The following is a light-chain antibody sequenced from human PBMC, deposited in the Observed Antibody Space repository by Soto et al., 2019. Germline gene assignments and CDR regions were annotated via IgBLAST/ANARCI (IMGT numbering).Light chain of an antibody. CDR2: AAS. J-gene: IGKJ4*01. Sequence: DIQMTQSPSSLSASVGDSVTITCRASQAISNYLAWYQQKPGKVPTLLIYAASTLQSGVPSRVSGSGSGTDFNLTISSLQSEDAATYYCQKFNAGPTFGGGPNVEI. V-gene: IGKV1-27*01. CDR1: QAISNY. CDR3: QKFNAGPT.